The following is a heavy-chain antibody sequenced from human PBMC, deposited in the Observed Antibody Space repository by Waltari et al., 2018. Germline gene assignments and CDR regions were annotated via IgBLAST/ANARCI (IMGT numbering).Heavy chain of an antibody. J-gene: IGHJ4*02. D-gene: IGHD6-19*01. Sequence: QVQLVQSGAEVKRPGSSVKVSCKASGGTFSSYPISWVRQAPGPGLEWMGRIIPIRGIANYAQKFQGRVTITAGKSTSTAYMELSSLRSEDTALYYCARSSSGWYFDYWGQGTLVTVSS. CDR3: ARSSSGWYFDY. CDR2: IIPIRGIA. V-gene: IGHV1-69*02. CDR1: GGTFSSYP.